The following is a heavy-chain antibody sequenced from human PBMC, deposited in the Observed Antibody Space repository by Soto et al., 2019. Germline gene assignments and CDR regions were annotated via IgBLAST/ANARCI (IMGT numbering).Heavy chain of an antibody. J-gene: IGHJ4*02. CDR2: ASGSGSGT. CDR3: AKGRPGVAAAPDY. CDR1: GFTFSDYA. Sequence: PGGSLRLSCAASGFTFSDYAMAWVRQAPGTGLEWVSSASGSGSGTYYADSVKGRFTISRDNSKNTLFLHMTNLRAGDTALYFCAKGRPGVAAAPDYWGQGTLVTVSS. D-gene: IGHD2-21*01. V-gene: IGHV3-23*01.